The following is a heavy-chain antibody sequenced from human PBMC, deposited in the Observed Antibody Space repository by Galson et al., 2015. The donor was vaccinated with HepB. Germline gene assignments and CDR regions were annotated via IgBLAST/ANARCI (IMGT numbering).Heavy chain of an antibody. CDR3: ARDTRYNYGFDC. D-gene: IGHD5-18*01. Sequence: SLRLSCAASGFTFSSYEMNWVRQAPGKGLEWVSYISPTGSTIYYADSVKGRFTISRDDAENSLYLQMNSLRAEDTAVYYCARDTRYNYGFDCWGQGTLVTVSS. CDR1: GFTFSSYE. J-gene: IGHJ4*02. CDR2: ISPTGSTI. V-gene: IGHV3-48*03.